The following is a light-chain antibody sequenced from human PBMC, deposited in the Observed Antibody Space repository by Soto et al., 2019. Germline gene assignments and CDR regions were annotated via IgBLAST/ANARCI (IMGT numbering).Light chain of an antibody. J-gene: IGKJ1*01. CDR1: QSISSW. CDR3: QQYNYYSRT. V-gene: IGKV1-5*03. Sequence: DIQMTQSPSTLSASVGDRVTITCRASQSISSWLAWYQQKPGKAPKLLIYKAASLESGVPSRFSGSGSGTEFTRTISSLQPDDFATYYCQQYNYYSRTFGQGTKVEIK. CDR2: KAA.